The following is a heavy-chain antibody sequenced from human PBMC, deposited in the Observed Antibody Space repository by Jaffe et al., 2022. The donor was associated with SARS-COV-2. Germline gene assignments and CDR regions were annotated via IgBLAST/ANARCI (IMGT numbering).Heavy chain of an antibody. CDR1: GFTFSSYG. J-gene: IGHJ5*02. CDR2: IWYDGSNK. CDR3: ARDVWCIQCPASYNWFDP. V-gene: IGHV3-33*01. Sequence: QVQLVESGGGVVQPGRSLRLSCAASGFTFSSYGMHWVRQAPGKGLEWVAVIWYDGSNKYYADSVKGRFTISRDNSKNTLYLQMNSLRAEDTAVYYCARDVWCIQCPASYNWFDPWGQGTLVTVSS. D-gene: IGHD2-8*01.